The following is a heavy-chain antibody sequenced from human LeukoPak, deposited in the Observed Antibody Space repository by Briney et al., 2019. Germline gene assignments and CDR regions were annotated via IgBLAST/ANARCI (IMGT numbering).Heavy chain of an antibody. CDR1: GFTFSNVW. Sequence: GGSLRLSCAASGFTFSNVWMSWVRQAPGKGLEWVCRIKSKTDGGTTDYAAPVKGRFTISRDDSKNTLYLQMNSLKTEDTAVSYCTTYGDYEGLIDYWGQGTLVTVSS. V-gene: IGHV3-15*01. CDR2: IKSKTDGGTT. CDR3: TTYGDYEGLIDY. J-gene: IGHJ4*02. D-gene: IGHD4-17*01.